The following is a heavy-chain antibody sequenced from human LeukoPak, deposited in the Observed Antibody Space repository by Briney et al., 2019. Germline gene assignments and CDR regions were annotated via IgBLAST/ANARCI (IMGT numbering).Heavy chain of an antibody. CDR2: IYYSGST. D-gene: IGHD3/OR15-3a*01. Sequence: SETLSLTCTVSGGSISSSSYYWGWIRQPPGKGLEWIGSIYYSGSTYYNPSLKSRVTISVDTSKNQFSLKLSSVTAADTAVYYCARQTGSGLFILPGGQGTLVAVSS. J-gene: IGHJ4*02. CDR1: GGSISSSSYY. CDR3: ARQTGSGLFILP. V-gene: IGHV4-39*01.